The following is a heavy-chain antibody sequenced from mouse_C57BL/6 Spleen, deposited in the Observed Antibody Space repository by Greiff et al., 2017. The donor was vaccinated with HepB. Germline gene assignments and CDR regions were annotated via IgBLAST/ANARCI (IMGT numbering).Heavy chain of an antibody. Sequence: VQLQHSGAELVKPGASVKISCKASGYAFSSYWMNWVKQRPGKGLEWIGQIYPGDGDTNYNGKFKGKATLTADKSSSTAYMQLSSLTSEDSAVYFCARGGDLYYAMDYWGQGTSVTVSS. CDR3: ARGGDLYYAMDY. CDR1: GYAFSSYW. CDR2: IYPGDGDT. D-gene: IGHD3-3*01. J-gene: IGHJ4*01. V-gene: IGHV1-80*01.